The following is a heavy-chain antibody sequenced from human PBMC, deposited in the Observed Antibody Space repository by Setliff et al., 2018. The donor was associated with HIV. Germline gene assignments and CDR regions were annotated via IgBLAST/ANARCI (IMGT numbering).Heavy chain of an antibody. Sequence: PSETLSLTCAVYGGSFGAHYWSWIRQPPGKGLEWIGEINHSGSTNYNPSLKSRVTISVDTSKKQFSLRLSSVTAADTAVYYCARQYGDYALGSWGQGTLVTVSS. D-gene: IGHD4-17*01. V-gene: IGHV4-34*01. CDR3: ARQYGDYALGS. CDR2: INHSGST. J-gene: IGHJ5*01. CDR1: GGSFGAHY.